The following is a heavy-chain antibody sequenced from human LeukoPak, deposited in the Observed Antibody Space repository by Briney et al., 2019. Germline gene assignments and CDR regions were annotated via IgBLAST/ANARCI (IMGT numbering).Heavy chain of an antibody. CDR2: ISWNSGSI. CDR1: GFTFDDYA. Sequence: GRSLRLSCAASGFTFDDYAMHWVRQAPGKGLEWVSGISWNSGSIGYADSVKGRFTISRDNAKNSLYLQMNSLRAEDTALYYCAKGGYPFPWGQGTLVTVSS. CDR3: AKGGYPFP. D-gene: IGHD5-18*01. V-gene: IGHV3-9*01. J-gene: IGHJ5*02.